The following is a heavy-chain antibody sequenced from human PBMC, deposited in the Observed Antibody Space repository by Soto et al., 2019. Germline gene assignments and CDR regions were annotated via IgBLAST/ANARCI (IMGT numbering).Heavy chain of an antibody. V-gene: IGHV1-18*01. J-gene: IGHJ4*02. CDR1: GYTFRSYG. Sequence: ASVKVSCKASGYTFRSYGISWVRQAPGQGLERMGWITTYNGNTNYAQKFQGRVTMTTDTSTNTAYMELRSLRDDDTALFFCARSAGKLRQAIDYWGQGILVTVCS. D-gene: IGHD4-17*01. CDR2: ITTYNGNT. CDR3: ARSAGKLRQAIDY.